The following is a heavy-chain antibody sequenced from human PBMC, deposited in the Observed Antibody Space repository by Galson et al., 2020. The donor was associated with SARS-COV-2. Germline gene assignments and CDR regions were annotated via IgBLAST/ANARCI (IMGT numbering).Heavy chain of an antibody. CDR2: ISQGGTT. V-gene: IGHV4-38-2*01. D-gene: IGHD3-22*01. CDR3: ARPSNSVYYSICYFDL. Sequence: LQTMSLTCAVSGLSINSEFYWGWIRQPHGKGLEWIGNISQGGTTYYNPSLKRRVTISIDQSKNPFSLAMSSVTAADTAVYYCARPSNSVYYSICYFDLWGRGTLVTVSS. CDR1: GLSINSEFY. J-gene: IGHJ2*01.